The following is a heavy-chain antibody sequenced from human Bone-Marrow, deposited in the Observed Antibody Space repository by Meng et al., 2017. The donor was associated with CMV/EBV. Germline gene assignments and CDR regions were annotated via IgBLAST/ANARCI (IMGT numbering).Heavy chain of an antibody. CDR1: GYSFTSYW. CDR2: IYPGDSDT. CDR3: SRHFGSYYFDY. V-gene: IGHV5-51*01. J-gene: IGHJ4*02. Sequence: GGSLRLSCKGSGYSFTSYWIGLVRQMPGKGLEWMGIIYPGDSDTRYSPSFQGQVTISADKSIGTAYLQWSSLKASDTAMYYCSRHFGSYYFDYWGQGTLDTVSS. D-gene: IGHD3-10*01.